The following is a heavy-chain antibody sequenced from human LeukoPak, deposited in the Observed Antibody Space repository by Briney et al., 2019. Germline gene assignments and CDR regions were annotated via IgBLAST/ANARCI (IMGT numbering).Heavy chain of an antibody. D-gene: IGHD3-10*01. CDR1: GFTFSSYA. Sequence: SGGSLRLSCAASGFTFSSYAMSWVRQAPGKGLEWVSAISGSGGSTYYADSVKGRFTISRDNSKNTLYLQMNSLRAEDTAVYYCAKQVFYYYGMDVWGQGTTVTVSS. V-gene: IGHV3-23*01. CDR2: ISGSGGST. CDR3: AKQVFYYYGMDV. J-gene: IGHJ6*02.